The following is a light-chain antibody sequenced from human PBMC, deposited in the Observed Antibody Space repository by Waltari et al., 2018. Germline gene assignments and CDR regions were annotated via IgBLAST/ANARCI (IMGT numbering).Light chain of an antibody. CDR3: QQRSIWPYT. CDR1: QSIRTY. V-gene: IGKV3-11*01. Sequence: IVLTQSPATLSLSPGETATLSCRASQSIRTYLGWYQQKPGQAPRLLLFDASSRATGIPARFRGTGSGTDFTLTVSDLEPEDFGIYYCQQRSIWPYTFGQGTRLEIK. CDR2: DAS. J-gene: IGKJ2*01.